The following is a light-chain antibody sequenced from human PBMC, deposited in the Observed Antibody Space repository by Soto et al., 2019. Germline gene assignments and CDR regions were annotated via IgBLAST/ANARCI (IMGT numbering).Light chain of an antibody. Sequence: EVVMTQSPATLSVSPGEGATLSCRASQNVGNNLAWYQQKPGQAPRLLIQDASTRATGIPARFSGSGSGTDFTLTISSLEPEDFAVYYCQQRSSWPPWTFGQGTKVDIK. CDR1: QNVGNN. CDR2: DAS. V-gene: IGKV3-11*01. CDR3: QQRSSWPPWT. J-gene: IGKJ1*01.